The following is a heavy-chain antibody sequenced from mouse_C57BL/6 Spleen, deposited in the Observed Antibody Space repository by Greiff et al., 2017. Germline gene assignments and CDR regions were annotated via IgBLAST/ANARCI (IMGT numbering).Heavy chain of an antibody. CDR2: IDPENGDT. CDR3: TVRYGRGAY. D-gene: IGHD1-1*01. CDR1: GFNIKDDY. J-gene: IGHJ3*01. V-gene: IGHV14-4*01. Sequence: VQLQQSGAALVRPGASVKLSCTASGFNIKDDYMHWVKQRPEQGLEWIGWIDPENGDTESASNFQGKATLTADTSSSTAYLQLSSLTAEDTAVYYCTVRYGRGAYWGQGTLVTVSA.